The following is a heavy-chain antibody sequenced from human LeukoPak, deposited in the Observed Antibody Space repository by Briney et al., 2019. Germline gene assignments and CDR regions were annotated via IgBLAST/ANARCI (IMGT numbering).Heavy chain of an antibody. V-gene: IGHV4-59*11. CDR1: GASMTSHY. D-gene: IGHD6-6*01. Sequence: PSQTLSLTCTVSGASMTSHYCTWIRQDPGTGLEWIGNIYYTGCTSYNPALESRVTISLDTSNNQFSLKLASVTAADTAVYYCAKEGGPARPGLDSWGQGTLVTVSS. CDR2: IYYTGCT. J-gene: IGHJ4*02. CDR3: AKEGGPARPGLDS.